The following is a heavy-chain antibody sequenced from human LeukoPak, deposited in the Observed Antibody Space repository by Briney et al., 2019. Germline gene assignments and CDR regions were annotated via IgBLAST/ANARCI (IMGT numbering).Heavy chain of an antibody. V-gene: IGHV3-23*01. J-gene: IGHJ4*02. CDR3: AKRIQSAMAMGY. CDR2: ISGSGGST. CDR1: GFTFSSYA. D-gene: IGHD5-18*01. Sequence: PGGSLRLSCAASGFTFSSYAMSWVRQAPGKGLEWVSAISGSGGSTYYADSVKGRFTISRDNSKNTLYLQMDSLRAEDTAVYYCAKRIQSAMAMGYWGQGTLVTVSS.